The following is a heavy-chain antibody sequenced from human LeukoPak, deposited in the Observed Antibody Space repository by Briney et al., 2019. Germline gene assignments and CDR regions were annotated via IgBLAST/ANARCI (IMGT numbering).Heavy chain of an antibody. CDR1: EFTFSTYW. Sequence: GGSLRLSCAASEFTFSTYWMSWVRQAPGKGLEWVADIKQDGSEKYYVHSVKGRFTISRDNSKNTLYLQMNSLRAEDTAVYYCAKIGRRYDFWTGYYEEEVDYMDVWGKGTTVTVSS. D-gene: IGHD3-3*01. CDR3: AKIGRRYDFWTGYYEEEVDYMDV. CDR2: IKQDGSEK. J-gene: IGHJ6*03. V-gene: IGHV3-7*03.